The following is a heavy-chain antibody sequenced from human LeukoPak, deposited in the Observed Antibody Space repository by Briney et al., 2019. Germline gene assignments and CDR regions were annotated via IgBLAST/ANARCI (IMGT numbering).Heavy chain of an antibody. Sequence: PGGSLRLSCAASGFTFSSYGMHWVRQAPGKGLEWVGRIKSKTDGGTTDYAEPVKGRFSISRDDSKTTVFLQMNSLKTEDTAVYFCATDTSDYYDISAYWRVEALDVWGQGTMVTVSS. J-gene: IGHJ3*01. CDR1: GFTFSSYG. CDR3: ATDTSDYYDISAYWRVEALDV. CDR2: IKSKTDGGTT. V-gene: IGHV3-15*01. D-gene: IGHD3-22*01.